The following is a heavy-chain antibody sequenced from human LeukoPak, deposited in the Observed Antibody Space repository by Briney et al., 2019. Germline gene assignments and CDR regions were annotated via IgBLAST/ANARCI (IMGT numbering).Heavy chain of an antibody. D-gene: IGHD5-24*01. CDR2: ISGSGDST. J-gene: IGHJ4*02. Sequence: PGGSLRLSCAASGFTFSNYAMSWVRQAPGKGLEWVSDISGSGDSTNYADSVKGRFTISRDNSKNTLYLQMNSLRAEDTAVYYCANNGGYNKFDYWGQGTLVTVSS. CDR3: ANNGGYNKFDY. V-gene: IGHV3-23*01. CDR1: GFTFSNYA.